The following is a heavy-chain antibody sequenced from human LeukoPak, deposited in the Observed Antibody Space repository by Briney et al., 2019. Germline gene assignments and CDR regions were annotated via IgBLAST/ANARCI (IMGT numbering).Heavy chain of an antibody. CDR1: GGSISSYY. D-gene: IGHD2-21*02. CDR3: ARHAHCGGDCYSYDY. Sequence: PSETLSLTCTVSGGSISSYYWSWIRQPAGKGLEWIGRIYTSGSTNYNPTLKSRVTMSVDTSKNQFSLKLSSVTAADTAVYYCARHAHCGGDCYSYDYWGQGTLVTVSS. J-gene: IGHJ4*02. CDR2: IYTSGST. V-gene: IGHV4-4*07.